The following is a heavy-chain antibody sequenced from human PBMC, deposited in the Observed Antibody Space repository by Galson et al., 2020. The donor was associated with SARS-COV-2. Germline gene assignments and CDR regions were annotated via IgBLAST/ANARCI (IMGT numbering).Heavy chain of an antibody. D-gene: IGHD3-10*01. CDR2: ITYSGST. J-gene: IGHJ5*02. CDR3: ARLVSKLLWFGGSDNWFDP. V-gene: IGHV4-39*01. Sequence: SETLSPTCNASGGSISSSSYYCAWNRQPSGKGLEWLASITYSGSTHYNPSLQSRVTKSVDTSKNQFSLKLSSVTAADTAVYYCARLVSKLLWFGGSDNWFDPWGRGTLVTFSS. CDR1: GGSISSSSYY.